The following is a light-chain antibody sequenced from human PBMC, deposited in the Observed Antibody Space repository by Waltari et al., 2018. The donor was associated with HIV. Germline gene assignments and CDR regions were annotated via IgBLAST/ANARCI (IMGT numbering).Light chain of an antibody. CDR3: STHTTTDTLM. Sequence: QSALTQPASVSGSPGQSVTISCTATTSDFGRYNSVSWYPQHPGNVPKVIIYEVTSRPSGVPHRFSGSRSGNTASLTISGLQAEDEAVYYCSTHTTTDTLMFGGGTKLTVL. CDR2: EVT. CDR1: TSDFGRYNS. V-gene: IGLV2-14*03. J-gene: IGLJ3*02.